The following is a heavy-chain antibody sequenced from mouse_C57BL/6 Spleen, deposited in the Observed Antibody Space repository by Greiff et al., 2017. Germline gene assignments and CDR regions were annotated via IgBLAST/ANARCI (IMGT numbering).Heavy chain of an antibody. V-gene: IGHV1-64*01. Sequence: QVQLQQPGAELVKPGASVKLSCKASGYTFTSYWMHWVKQRPGQGLEWIGMIHPNSGSTNYNEKFKSKATLTVDKSSSTAYMQLSSLTSEDAAVYYCARGDFADAMDYWGQGTSVTVSS. CDR2: IHPNSGST. D-gene: IGHD3-3*01. CDR1: GYTFTSYW. J-gene: IGHJ4*01. CDR3: ARGDFADAMDY.